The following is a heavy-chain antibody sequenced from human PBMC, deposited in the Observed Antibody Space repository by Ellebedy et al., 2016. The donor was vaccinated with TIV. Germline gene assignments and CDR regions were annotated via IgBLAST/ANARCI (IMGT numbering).Heavy chain of an antibody. CDR1: GFTFSGCS. D-gene: IGHD3-16*01. Sequence: PGGSLRLSFATPGFTFSGCSMNWVRQAPEKGLEWVWCISRNLHFIDYRDSVKGRFNISRDNAKNALSLQMESLTDEDTAVYYCATERGEGGLPPFFDSWGQGTQVTVSP. CDR2: ISRNLHFI. J-gene: IGHJ4*02. V-gene: IGHV3-21*01. CDR3: ATERGEGGLPPFFDS.